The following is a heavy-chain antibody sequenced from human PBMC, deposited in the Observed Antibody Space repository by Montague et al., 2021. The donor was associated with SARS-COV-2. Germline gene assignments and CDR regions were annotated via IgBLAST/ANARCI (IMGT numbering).Heavy chain of an antibody. Sequence: SETLSLTCAVSGGSISSSNWWSWVRQPPGKGLEWIGEIYHSGSTNYNPSLKSRVTISVDKSKNQFPLKLSSVTAADTAVYYCARAPRDYYYDSSGYYYYYYGMDVWGQGTTVTVSS. J-gene: IGHJ6*02. CDR3: ARAPRDYYYDSSGYYYYYYGMDV. CDR2: IYHSGST. D-gene: IGHD3-22*01. CDR1: GGSISSSNW. V-gene: IGHV4-4*02.